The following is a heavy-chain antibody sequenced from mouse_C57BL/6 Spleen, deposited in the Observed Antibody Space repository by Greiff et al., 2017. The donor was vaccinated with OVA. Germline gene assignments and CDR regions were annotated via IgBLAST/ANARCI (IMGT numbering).Heavy chain of an antibody. J-gene: IGHJ4*01. D-gene: IGHD2-5*01. V-gene: IGHV1-78*01. CDR3: EREGSNYSYAMDY. CDR2: IYPRDGST. Sequence: VQLQQSDAELVKPGASVKISCKASGYTFTDHTIHWMKQRPEQGLEWIGYIYPRDGSTNYNGKFKGKATLTADKSSSTAYMQLSSLTSADSAVYFCEREGSNYSYAMDYWGQGTSVTVSS. CDR1: GYTFTDHT.